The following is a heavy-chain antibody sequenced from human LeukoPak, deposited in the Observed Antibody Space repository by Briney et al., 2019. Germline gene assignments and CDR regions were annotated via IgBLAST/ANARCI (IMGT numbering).Heavy chain of an antibody. Sequence: GGSLRLSCAASGFTFSSYEVNWVRQAPGKGLEWVSYISSSGSTIYYADSVKGRFTISRDNAKNSLYLQMNSLRAEDTAVYYCARVTNYYDSSGYYRVFDYWGQGTLVTVSS. CDR2: ISSSGSTI. CDR3: ARVTNYYDSSGYYRVFDY. V-gene: IGHV3-48*03. D-gene: IGHD3-22*01. CDR1: GFTFSSYE. J-gene: IGHJ4*02.